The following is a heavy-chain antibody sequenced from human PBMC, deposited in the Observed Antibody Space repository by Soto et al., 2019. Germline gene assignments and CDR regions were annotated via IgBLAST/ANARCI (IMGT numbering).Heavy chain of an antibody. V-gene: IGHV4-59*01. D-gene: IGHD2-21*02. CDR1: GASISRYY. CDR2: LYNTGST. Sequence: QVRLQESGPGLVKPSETLSLTCTVSGASISRYYWSWIRQSPGKGLEWIGYLYNTGSTIYNPSLKSRVTISVDTSKNQFSLKMNSVTAADTAVYYCARDLWGYCGVYCYPLGVWGQGTTVTVSS. J-gene: IGHJ6*02. CDR3: ARDLWGYCGVYCYPLGV.